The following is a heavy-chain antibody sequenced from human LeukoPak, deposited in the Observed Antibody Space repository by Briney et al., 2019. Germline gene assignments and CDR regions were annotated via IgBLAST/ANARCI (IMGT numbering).Heavy chain of an antibody. CDR1: GFTFSSYG. CDR3: ARESGIDQVPKFDY. J-gene: IGHJ4*02. Sequence: GGSLRLSCAASGFTFSSYGMHWVRQAPGKGLEWVAFIRYDGSNKYYADSVKGRFTISRDNAKNSLYLQMNSLRAEDTAVYYCARESGIDQVPKFDYWGQGTLVTVSS. V-gene: IGHV3-30*02. CDR2: IRYDGSNK. D-gene: IGHD1-26*01.